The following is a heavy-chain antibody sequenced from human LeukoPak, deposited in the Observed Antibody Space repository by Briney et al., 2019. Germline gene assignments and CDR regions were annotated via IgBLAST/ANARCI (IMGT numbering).Heavy chain of an antibody. CDR3: AREHIVAAGTNWFDP. CDR2: ISFDGNNK. J-gene: IGHJ5*02. D-gene: IGHD6-13*01. Sequence: GRSLRLSCAASGFTFSNYAVHWVRQAPGKGLEWVAVISFDGNNKYYADSVKGRFTISRDNSKNTLYLQMNSLRPEDTAVYYCAREHIVAAGTNWFDPWGQGTLVTVSS. V-gene: IGHV3-30*04. CDR1: GFTFSNYA.